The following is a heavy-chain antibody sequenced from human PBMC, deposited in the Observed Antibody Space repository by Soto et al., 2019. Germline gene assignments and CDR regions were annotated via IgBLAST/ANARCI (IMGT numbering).Heavy chain of an antibody. V-gene: IGHV3-66*01. CDR2: ISAGGNT. CDR3: ARDTLGGAYDFWH. D-gene: IGHD3-3*01. J-gene: IGHJ4*02. Sequence: EGQLGESGGGLSRPGGSLRLSCAASGFIVCTIYMTCVRRAPGKGLEGVSTISAGGNTYYADSVKGRFTISRDSSKNTLYLQMNSLRAEDTAVYHCARDTLGGAYDFWHGGQGTLVTVSS. CDR1: GFIVCTIY.